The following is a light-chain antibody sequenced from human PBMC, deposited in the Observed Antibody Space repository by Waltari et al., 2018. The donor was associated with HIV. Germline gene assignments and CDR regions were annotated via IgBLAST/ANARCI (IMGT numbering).Light chain of an antibody. V-gene: IGLV3-1*01. CDR2: QDN. J-gene: IGLJ2*01. Sequence: SYELTQSPSVSVPPGPTASIPCSRDKLGDKYACWYQQKPGQSPVLVIYQDNKRPSGIPERFSGSNSGNTATLTISGTQAMDEADYYCQAWDSSTVVFGGGTKLTVL. CDR3: QAWDSSTVV. CDR1: KLGDKY.